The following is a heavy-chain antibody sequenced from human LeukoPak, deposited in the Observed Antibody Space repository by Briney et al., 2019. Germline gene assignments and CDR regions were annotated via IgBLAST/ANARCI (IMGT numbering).Heavy chain of an antibody. D-gene: IGHD6-13*01. J-gene: IGHJ6*04. V-gene: IGHV1-69*13. CDR3: ALSSFSNPLVGGGMDV. CDR2: IIPIFGTA. Sequence: GASVKVSCKASGGTFSSHAISWVRQAPGQGLEWMGGIIPIFGTANYAQKFQGRVTITADESTSTAYMELSSLRSEDTAVYYCALSSFSNPLVGGGMDVWGKGTTVTVSS. CDR1: GGTFSSHA.